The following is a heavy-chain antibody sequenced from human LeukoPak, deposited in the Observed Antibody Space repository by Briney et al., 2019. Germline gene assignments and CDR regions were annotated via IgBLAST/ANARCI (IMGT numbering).Heavy chain of an antibody. J-gene: IGHJ4*02. CDR2: IYYRGSA. Sequence: SETLSLTCTVSGGSISSSSYFWGWIRQPPGKGLEWIGSIYYRGSAYYNPSLKSRVTISVDTSKNQFSLKLSSVTAADTAVYYCARELMDCSGGTCYSSFFDYWGQGTLVTVSS. CDR3: ARELMDCSGGTCYSSFFDY. CDR1: GGSISSSSYF. V-gene: IGHV4-39*07. D-gene: IGHD2-15*01.